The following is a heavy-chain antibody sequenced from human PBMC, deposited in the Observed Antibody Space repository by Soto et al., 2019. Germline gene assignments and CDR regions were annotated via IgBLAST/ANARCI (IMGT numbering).Heavy chain of an antibody. D-gene: IGHD2-15*01. CDR3: ASSYCSGGSCYLDAFDI. CDR2: INPNSGGT. V-gene: IGHV1-2*04. J-gene: IGHJ3*02. CDR1: GYTFTGYY. Sequence: ASVKVSCKSSGYTFTGYYMHWVRQAPGQGLEWMGWINPNSGGTNYAQKFQGWVTMTRDTSISTAYMELSRLRSDDTAVYYCASSYCSGGSCYLDAFDIWGQGTMVTVSS.